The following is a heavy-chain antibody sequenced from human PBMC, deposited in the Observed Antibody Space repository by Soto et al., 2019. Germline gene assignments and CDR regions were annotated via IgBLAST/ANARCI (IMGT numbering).Heavy chain of an antibody. V-gene: IGHV3-30*18. CDR3: AKGTVGSYYYYYGMDV. Sequence: QVQLVESGGGVVQPGRSLRLSCAASGFTFSSYGMHWVRQAPGKGLEWVAVISYDGSNKYYADSVKGRFTISRDNSENTLYLEMNSLRAEDTAVYYCAKGTVGSYYYYYGMDVWGQGTTVTVSS. CDR1: GFTFSSYG. D-gene: IGHD1-26*01. J-gene: IGHJ6*02. CDR2: ISYDGSNK.